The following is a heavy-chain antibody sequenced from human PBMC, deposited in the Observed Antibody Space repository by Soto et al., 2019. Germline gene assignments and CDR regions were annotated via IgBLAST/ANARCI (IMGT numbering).Heavy chain of an antibody. V-gene: IGHV1-18*01. Sequence: QVQLVQSGAEVKKPGASVKVSCKASGYTFTSYGVXXXXXXXXXGLEWMGWISAYNGNTNYAQKLQGRVTMTTDTXXXXXXXXXXXXXXXXXXXXXXXXXXXXXLFDYWGQGTLVTVSS. CDR1: GYTFTSYG. D-gene: IGHD4-17*01. J-gene: IGHJ4*02. CDR3: XXXXXXXLFDY. CDR2: ISAYNGNT.